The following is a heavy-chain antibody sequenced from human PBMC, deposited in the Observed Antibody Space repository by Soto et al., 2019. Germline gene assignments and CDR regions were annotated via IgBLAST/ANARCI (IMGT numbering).Heavy chain of an antibody. CDR3: ARDKTTVVTYYGMDV. V-gene: IGHV3-30-3*01. Sequence: GGSLRLSCAASGFTFSSYAMHWVRQAPGKGLEWVAVISYDGSNKYYADSVKGRFTISRDNSKNTLYLQMNSLRAEDTAVYYCARDKTTVVTYYGMDVWGQGTTVTVSS. CDR1: GFTFSSYA. D-gene: IGHD4-17*01. CDR2: ISYDGSNK. J-gene: IGHJ6*02.